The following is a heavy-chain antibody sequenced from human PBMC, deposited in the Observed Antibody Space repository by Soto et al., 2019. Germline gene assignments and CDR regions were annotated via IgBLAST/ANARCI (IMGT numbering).Heavy chain of an antibody. Sequence: QVQLQESGPGLVKPSETLSLTCTVSGGSISPYYWSWIRQPQGKGLEWIGYVYYSGNTNYNPSLESRVTISVDTSRNRFSLNLTSATAADTAVYYCARKGAAASYAHSYMDVWGRGTAVTVSS. CDR1: GGSISPYY. V-gene: IGHV4-59*01. CDR2: VYYSGNT. CDR3: ARKGAAASYAHSYMDV. J-gene: IGHJ6*03. D-gene: IGHD6-13*01.